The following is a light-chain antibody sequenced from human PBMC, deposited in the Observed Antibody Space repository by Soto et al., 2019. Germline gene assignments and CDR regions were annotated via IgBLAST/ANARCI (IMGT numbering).Light chain of an antibody. CDR1: QSISSY. Sequence: DIQMAQSPSSVSASVGDRVTITCRASQSISSYLNWYQQKPGKAPKLLXYAASSLQSGVPSRFSGSGSGTDFTLTISSLQPEDFETYYCQQSYSNPPTFGQGTKVDIK. CDR2: AAS. CDR3: QQSYSNPPT. J-gene: IGKJ1*01. V-gene: IGKV1-39*01.